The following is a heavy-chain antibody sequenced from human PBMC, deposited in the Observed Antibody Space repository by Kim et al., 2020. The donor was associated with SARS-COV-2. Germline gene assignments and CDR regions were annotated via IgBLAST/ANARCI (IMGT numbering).Heavy chain of an antibody. Sequence: SETLSLTCTVSGGSISSYYWSWIRQPPGKGLEWIGYIYYSGSTNYNPSLKSRVTISVDTSKNQFSLKLSSVTAADTAVYYCARGPRYRGPLDVWGQGTTVTVSS. V-gene: IGHV4-59*01. J-gene: IGHJ6*02. D-gene: IGHD1-26*01. CDR1: GGSISSYY. CDR3: ARGPRYRGPLDV. CDR2: IYYSGST.